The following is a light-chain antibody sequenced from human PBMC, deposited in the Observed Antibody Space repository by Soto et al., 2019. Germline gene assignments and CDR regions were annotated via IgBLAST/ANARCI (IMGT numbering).Light chain of an antibody. CDR3: SSYTNINTGACV. CDR2: EVT. Sequence: QSALTQPASVSGSPGQSITISCTGTSGDIGSYNRVPWYQQHPGKAPKLIIYEVTDRPSGVSNRFSGSKSGNTASLTISGLQAEDEAEYYCSSYTNINTGACVFGTGTKV. V-gene: IGLV2-14*01. J-gene: IGLJ1*01. CDR1: SGDIGSYNR.